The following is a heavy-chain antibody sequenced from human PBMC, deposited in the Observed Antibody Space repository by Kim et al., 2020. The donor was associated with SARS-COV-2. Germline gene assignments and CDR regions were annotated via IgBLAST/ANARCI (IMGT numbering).Heavy chain of an antibody. V-gene: IGHV3-23*03. J-gene: IGHJ4*02. Sequence: GGSLRLSCAASGFTFSNYAMTWVRQAPGKGLEWVSVIYSGGSSTYYADSVKGRFTISRDDSKNTLYLQMNSLRAEDTAVYYCAKGQWLGGYWGQGTLVTVSS. CDR3: AKGQWLGGY. CDR1: GFTFSNYA. D-gene: IGHD3-22*01. CDR2: IYSGGSST.